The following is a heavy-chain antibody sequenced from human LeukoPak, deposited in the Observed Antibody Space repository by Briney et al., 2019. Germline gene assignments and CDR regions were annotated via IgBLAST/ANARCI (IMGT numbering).Heavy chain of an antibody. V-gene: IGHV4-38-2*01. CDR3: ARHQGVYSTYRGFDY. Sequence: PSETLSLTCAVSGYSISRGYYWGWIRQPPGKGLEWIGSIYHSGRTYYNPSLKSRVTISIDTSKNQFSLGLRSVTSADTAVYYCARHQGVYSTYRGFDYWGQGTLVTVSS. D-gene: IGHD6-13*01. CDR1: GYSISRGYY. J-gene: IGHJ4*02. CDR2: IYHSGRT.